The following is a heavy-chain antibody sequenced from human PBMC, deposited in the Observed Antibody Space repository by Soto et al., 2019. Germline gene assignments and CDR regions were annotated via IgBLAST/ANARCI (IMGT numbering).Heavy chain of an antibody. CDR2: ISGSGGST. V-gene: IGHV3-23*01. CDR3: AKAVKGYCSSTSCSDV. D-gene: IGHD2-2*01. J-gene: IGHJ6*02. CDR1: GFTFSSYA. Sequence: AGSLRLSCAASGFTFSSYAMSWVRQPPGKGLEWVSAISGSGGSTYYADSVKGRFTISRDNSKNTLYLQMNSLRAEDTAVYYCAKAVKGYCSSTSCSDVWGQGTTVTVSS.